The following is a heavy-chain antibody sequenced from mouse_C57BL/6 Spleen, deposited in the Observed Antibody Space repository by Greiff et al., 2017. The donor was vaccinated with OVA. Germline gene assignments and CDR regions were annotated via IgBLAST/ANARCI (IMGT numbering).Heavy chain of an antibody. V-gene: IGHV1-7*01. Sequence: QVHVKQSGAELAKPGASVKLSSKASGYTFTSYWMHWVQQRPGQGLEWIGYINPSSGYTKYNQKFKDKATLTADKSSSTAYMQLSSLTYEDSAVYYGARGGTAQATAAYWGQGTLVTVSA. D-gene: IGHD3-2*02. CDR2: INPSSGYT. CDR3: ARGGTAQATAAY. CDR1: GYTFTSYW. J-gene: IGHJ3*01.